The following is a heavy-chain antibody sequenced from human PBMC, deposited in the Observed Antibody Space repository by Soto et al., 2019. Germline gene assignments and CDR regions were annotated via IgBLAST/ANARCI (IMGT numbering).Heavy chain of an antibody. CDR3: VRARGQPDAFDI. CDR1: EFTFNVYW. V-gene: IGHV3-74*01. CDR2: MNRDGTNI. J-gene: IGHJ3*02. D-gene: IGHD1-1*01. Sequence: EVQLVESGGGLVQPGGSLSLSCAASEFTFNVYWVHWVRQAPGKGLVWVAHMNRDGTNINYADSVKGRFTISRAPAKNALYLRITSRGVEDRVVYYCVRARGQPDAFDIWGQGTVVTVSA.